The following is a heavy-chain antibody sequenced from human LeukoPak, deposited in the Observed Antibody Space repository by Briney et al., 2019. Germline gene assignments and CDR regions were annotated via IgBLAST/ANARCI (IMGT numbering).Heavy chain of an antibody. J-gene: IGHJ4*02. D-gene: IGHD6-6*01. CDR2: IKQDGSEK. Sequence: EGSLRLSCAASGFTFSTYWMSWVRQAPGKGLEWVANIKQDGSEKYYVDSVKGRFTISRDNAKNSLYLQMNTLRPEDTAVYYCARAEYSSSSDFDYWGQGTLVTVSS. CDR1: GFTFSTYW. V-gene: IGHV3-7*01. CDR3: ARAEYSSSSDFDY.